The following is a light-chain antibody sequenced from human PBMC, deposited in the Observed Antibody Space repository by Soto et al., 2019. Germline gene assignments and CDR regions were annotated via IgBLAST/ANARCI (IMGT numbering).Light chain of an antibody. CDR3: QQRSHWPQT. V-gene: IGKV3-11*01. CDR2: DAS. Sequence: VLTQSPATLSLSPGERATLSCRASQSVANLLAWYQQKPGQPPRLLIYDASDRATGIPTRFSGSGSGTDFTLTISSLEPEDFAVYYCQQRSHWPQTFGPGTRVDV. CDR1: QSVANL. J-gene: IGKJ3*01.